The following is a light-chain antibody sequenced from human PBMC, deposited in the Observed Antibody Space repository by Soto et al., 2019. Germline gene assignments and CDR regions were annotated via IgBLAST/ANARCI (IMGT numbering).Light chain of an antibody. CDR1: RSVSTN. CDR2: GAS. CDR3: QQREHWPPIT. V-gene: IGKV3-15*01. J-gene: IGKJ5*01. Sequence: EIVITQSPATLSVSPGESATLSCRGSRSVSTNVAWFQQRPGQPPRLLIYGASGRATGIPAKFRGSGSGTEFTLTISSLEPEDFAVYYCQQREHWPPITFGQGTRLEIK.